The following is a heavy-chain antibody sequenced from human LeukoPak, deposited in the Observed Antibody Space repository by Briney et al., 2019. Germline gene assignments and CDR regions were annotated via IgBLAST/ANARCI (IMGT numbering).Heavy chain of an antibody. V-gene: IGHV4-39*01. Sequence: SETLSLTCTVSGGSISSSSYYWGWIRQPPGKGLEWIGSIYYSGSTYYNPSLKSRVTISVDTSKNQFSLKLSSVTAADTAVYYCAGRVYYDFWSGRNHNWFDPWGQGTLVTVSS. CDR3: AGRVYYDFWSGRNHNWFDP. D-gene: IGHD3-3*01. J-gene: IGHJ5*02. CDR2: IYYSGST. CDR1: GGSISSSSYY.